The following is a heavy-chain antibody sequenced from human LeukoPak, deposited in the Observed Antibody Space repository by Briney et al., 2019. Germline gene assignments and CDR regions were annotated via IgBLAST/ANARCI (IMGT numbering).Heavy chain of an antibody. CDR1: GFTFSRLG. CDR2: IWHDGSVE. Sequence: GGSLRLSCAASGFTFSRLGMQWVRQAPGKGLEWVAMIWHDGSVEEYAASVKGRFTISRDNSQNTLYLQMNSLRVEDTAIYYCAKYRSGYLYYFDSWGRGTLVTVSS. J-gene: IGHJ4*02. V-gene: IGHV3-33*06. CDR3: AKYRSGYLYYFDS. D-gene: IGHD3-22*01.